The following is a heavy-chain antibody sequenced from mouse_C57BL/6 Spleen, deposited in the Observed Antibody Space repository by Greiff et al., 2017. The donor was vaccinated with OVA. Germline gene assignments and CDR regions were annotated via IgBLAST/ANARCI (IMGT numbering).Heavy chain of an antibody. J-gene: IGHJ1*03. V-gene: IGHV1-5*01. CDR3: TRGDYSNYWYFDV. CDR1: GYTFTSYW. D-gene: IGHD2-5*01. CDR2: IYPGNSDT. Sequence: VQLQQSGTVLARPGASVKMSCKTSGYTFTSYWMHWVKQRPGQGLEWIGAIYPGNSDTSYNQKFKGKAKLTAVTSASTAYMELSSLTNEDSAVYYCTRGDYSNYWYFDVWGTGTTVTVSS.